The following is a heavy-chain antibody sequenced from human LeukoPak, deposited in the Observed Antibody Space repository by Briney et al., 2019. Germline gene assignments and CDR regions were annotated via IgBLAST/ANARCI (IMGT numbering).Heavy chain of an antibody. D-gene: IGHD1-26*01. J-gene: IGHJ4*02. CDR3: ARDLTLGAIDY. CDR2: ISSSSSTI. Sequence: PGGSLRLSCAASGFTFSSYSMNWVRQAPGKGLEWVSYISSSSSTIYYADSVKGRFTISRDNAKNSLYLQMNSLRAEDTAVYYCARDLTLGAIDYWGQGTLVTVSS. CDR1: GFTFSSYS. V-gene: IGHV3-48*01.